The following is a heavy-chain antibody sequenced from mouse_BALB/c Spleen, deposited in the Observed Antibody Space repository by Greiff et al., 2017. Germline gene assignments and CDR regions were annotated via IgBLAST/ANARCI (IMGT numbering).Heavy chain of an antibody. Sequence: EVKLVESGGGLVQPGGSLKLSCAASGFTFSSYTMSWVRQTPEKRLGWVAYISNGGGSTYYPDTVKGRFTISRDNAKDTLYLQMSSLKSEDTAMYYCARGDGSRYAMDYWGQGTSVTVSS. V-gene: IGHV5-12-2*01. CDR2: ISNGGGST. CDR1: GFTFSSYT. D-gene: IGHD1-1*01. CDR3: ARGDGSRYAMDY. J-gene: IGHJ4*01.